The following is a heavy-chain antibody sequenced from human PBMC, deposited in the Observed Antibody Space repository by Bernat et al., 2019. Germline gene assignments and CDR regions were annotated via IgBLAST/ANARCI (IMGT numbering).Heavy chain of an antibody. CDR3: ARDPPHSSSWYLFYFQH. J-gene: IGHJ1*01. CDR1: GFTFSSYG. CDR2: IWYDGSNK. V-gene: IGHV3-33*01. D-gene: IGHD6-13*01. Sequence: QVQLVESGGGVVQPGRSLRLSCAASGFTFSSYGMHWVRQAPGKGLEWVAVIWYDGSNKYYADSVKGRFTISRDNSKNTLYLQMNSLRAEDTAVYYCARDPPHSSSWYLFYFQHWGQGTLVTVSS.